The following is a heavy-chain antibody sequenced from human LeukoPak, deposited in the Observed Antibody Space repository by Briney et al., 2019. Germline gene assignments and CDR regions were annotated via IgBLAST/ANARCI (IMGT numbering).Heavy chain of an antibody. CDR3: ARACSGGSCRYYYYYYGMDV. D-gene: IGHD2-15*01. J-gene: IGHJ6*02. V-gene: IGHV1-69*13. CDR1: GGTFSSYA. CDR2: IIPIFGTA. Sequence: ASVKVSCKASGGTFSSYAISWVRQAPGQGLEWMGGIIPIFGTANYAQKFQGRVTITADESTSTAYMELSSLRPEDTAVYYCARACSGGSCRYYYYYYGMDVWGQGTTVTVSS.